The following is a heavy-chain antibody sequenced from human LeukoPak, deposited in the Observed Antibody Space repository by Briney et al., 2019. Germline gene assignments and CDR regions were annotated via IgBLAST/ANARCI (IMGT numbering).Heavy chain of an antibody. CDR2: ISGSGGST. CDR3: AGTSGWFDP. D-gene: IGHD1-1*01. J-gene: IGHJ5*02. CDR1: GFTFSSYA. Sequence: GGSLRLSCAASGFTFSSYAMSWVRQAPGKGLEWVSAISGSGGSTYYADSVKGRFTISRDNSKNTLYVQMNGLRSEDTAVYYCAGTSGWFDPWGQGTLVTVSS. V-gene: IGHV3-23*01.